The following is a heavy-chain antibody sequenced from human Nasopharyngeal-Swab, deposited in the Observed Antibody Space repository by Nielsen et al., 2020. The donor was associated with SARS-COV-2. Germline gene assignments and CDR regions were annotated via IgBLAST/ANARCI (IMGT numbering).Heavy chain of an antibody. V-gene: IGHV3-21*01. CDR2: ISSSSSYI. CDR3: ARGVEVGVPYYYYGMDV. CDR1: GFTFSSYS. Sequence: GESLKISCAASGFTFSSYSMNWVRQAPGKGLEWVSSISSSSSYIYYADSVKGRFTISRDNAKNSLYLHMNSLRTEDTAVYYCARGVEVGVPYYYYGMDVWGQGTTVTVSS. D-gene: IGHD3-3*01. J-gene: IGHJ6*02.